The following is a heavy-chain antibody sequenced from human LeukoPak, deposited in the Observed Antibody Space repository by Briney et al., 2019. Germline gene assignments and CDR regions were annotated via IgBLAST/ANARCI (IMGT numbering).Heavy chain of an antibody. CDR1: GFTFSNYW. CDR2: IKQDGSEK. CDR3: AREIMETYYYDSSGYGSFDY. D-gene: IGHD3-22*01. J-gene: IGHJ4*02. Sequence: PGGSLRLSCAASGFTFSNYWMSWVRQAPGKGLEWVANIKQDGSEKYYVDSVKGRFTISRDNAKNSLYLQMNSLRAEDTAVYYCAREIMETYYYDSSGYGSFDYWGQGTLVTVSS. V-gene: IGHV3-7*03.